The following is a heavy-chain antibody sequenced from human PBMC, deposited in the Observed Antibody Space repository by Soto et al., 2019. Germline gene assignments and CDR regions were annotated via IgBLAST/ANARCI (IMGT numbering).Heavy chain of an antibody. CDR3: AHAGDYDLLTFDH. CDR1: GFSLSTYHMG. CDR2: IYWDDDK. Sequence: QITLKESGPTLVRPAQTLTLNCDFSGFSLSTYHMGVAWILQPPGKALEWLALIYWDDDKRYSPSLKDRLAISKDTSSNQVVLTITNMDPGDTATYFCAHAGDYDLLTFDHWGPGTLVTVSS. V-gene: IGHV2-5*02. J-gene: IGHJ4*02. D-gene: IGHD4-17*01.